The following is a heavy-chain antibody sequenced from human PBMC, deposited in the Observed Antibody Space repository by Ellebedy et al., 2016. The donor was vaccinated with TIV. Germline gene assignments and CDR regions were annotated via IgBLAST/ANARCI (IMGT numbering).Heavy chain of an antibody. CDR1: GPTFSRYG. CDR3: ASWDFDY. Sequence: PGGSLRLSCAASGPTFSRYGMHWIRQAPDKGLEWVAVIWYDGSIKYLADSVKGRFTISRDNFNNTLYLQMNSLRAEDTAVYWCASWDFDYWGQGTLVTVSS. CDR2: IWYDGSIK. V-gene: IGHV3-33*01. J-gene: IGHJ4*02. D-gene: IGHD7-27*01.